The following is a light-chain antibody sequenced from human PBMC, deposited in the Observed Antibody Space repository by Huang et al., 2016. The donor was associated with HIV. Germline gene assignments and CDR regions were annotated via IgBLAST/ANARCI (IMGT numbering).Light chain of an antibody. CDR3: QHYNNWPPET. Sequence: EIVMTQSPATLSVSPGERATLSCRASQSVRINLAWYQQKPGQAPRRLIYDASTRATGIPARFSGSGSGTEFTLIISSLQSEDFAVYYCQHYNNWPPETFGQGTKVEI. CDR1: QSVRIN. V-gene: IGKV3-15*01. CDR2: DAS. J-gene: IGKJ1*01.